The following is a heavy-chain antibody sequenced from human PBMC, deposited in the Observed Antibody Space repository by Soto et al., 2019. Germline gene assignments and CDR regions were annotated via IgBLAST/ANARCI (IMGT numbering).Heavy chain of an antibody. CDR3: ARSQGGSSSLDIYYYYYYGMDV. CDR2: VIPIFGTP. CDR1: GRTFSTYA. D-gene: IGHD2-15*01. V-gene: IGHV1-69*01. J-gene: IGHJ6*02. Sequence: QVQLVQTGAEVKKPGSSVKVSCKAPGRTFSTYAISWVRQAPGQGLEWMGGVIPIFGTPKYAQKFQGRVTITADESTSTGYMELRSLRSEDTAVYYCARSQGGSSSLDIYYYYYYGMDVWGQGTTVTVSS.